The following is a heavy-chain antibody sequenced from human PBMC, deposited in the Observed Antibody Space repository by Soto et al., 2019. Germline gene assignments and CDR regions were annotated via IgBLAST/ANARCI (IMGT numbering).Heavy chain of an antibody. Sequence: GASVKVSCKASGYTFTSYPMHWVRQAPGQGLEWMGWINAGNGDTKYSQKFQGRVTITGDTSAITAYMELSSLRSEDTAVYYCARDWNHYDSSGPGDYWGQGTLVTVSS. V-gene: IGHV1-3*01. D-gene: IGHD3-22*01. CDR3: ARDWNHYDSSGPGDY. J-gene: IGHJ4*02. CDR2: INAGNGDT. CDR1: GYTFTSYP.